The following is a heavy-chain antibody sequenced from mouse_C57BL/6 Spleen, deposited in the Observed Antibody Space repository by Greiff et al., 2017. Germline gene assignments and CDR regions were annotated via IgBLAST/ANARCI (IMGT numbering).Heavy chain of an antibody. CDR1: GFTFSDYG. Sequence: EVHLVESGGGLVQPGGSLKLSCAASGFTFSDYGMAWVRQAPRKGPEWVAFISNLAYSIYYADTVTGRFTISRENAKNTLYLEMSSLRSEDTAMYYCARQGGTDWYFDVWGTGTTVTVSS. J-gene: IGHJ1*03. D-gene: IGHD4-1*01. V-gene: IGHV5-15*01. CDR3: ARQGGTDWYFDV. CDR2: ISNLAYSI.